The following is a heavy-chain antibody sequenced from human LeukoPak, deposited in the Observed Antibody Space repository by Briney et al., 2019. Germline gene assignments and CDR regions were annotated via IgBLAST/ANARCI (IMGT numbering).Heavy chain of an antibody. CDR1: GGSFSGYY. Sequence: ETLSLTCAVYGGSFSGYYWSWIRQPPGKGLEWASAISGSGGSTYYADSVKGRLTISRDNSKSTLYLQMNSLRAEDTAVYYCAKSRFEHPGSYGMDVWGQGTTVTVSS. CDR2: ISGSGGST. V-gene: IGHV3-23*01. J-gene: IGHJ6*02. D-gene: IGHD3-3*01. CDR3: AKSRFEHPGSYGMDV.